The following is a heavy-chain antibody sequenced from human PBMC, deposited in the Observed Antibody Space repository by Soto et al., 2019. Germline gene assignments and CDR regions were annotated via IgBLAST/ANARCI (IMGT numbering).Heavy chain of an antibody. CDR2: ISYDGSNK. CDR1: GFTFSSSG. D-gene: IGHD2-15*01. Sequence: QVQLVESGGGVVQPGRSLRLSCAASGFTFSSSGMHWVRQAPRKGLEWVAAISYDGSNKYYGDSVKGRFTISRDNSKNTLYLQMNNLKPDDTAVYYCARSAGRALLPADVWGQGTTVTVSS. CDR3: ARSAGRALLPADV. V-gene: IGHV3-30*03. J-gene: IGHJ6*01.